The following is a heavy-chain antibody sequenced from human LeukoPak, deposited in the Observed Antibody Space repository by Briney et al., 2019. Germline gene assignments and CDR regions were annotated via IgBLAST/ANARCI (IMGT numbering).Heavy chain of an antibody. CDR2: ISGGGSDT. J-gene: IGHJ4*02. Sequence: GGCLRVSCAASGFTFSRFAMSWVRQAPGKGLEWVSAISGGGSDTYYADSVEGRFTVSRDNSKNTLYLQMNSLRAEDTALYYCAKDRYGDYSFESWGQGTLVTVSS. CDR3: AKDRYGDYSFES. V-gene: IGHV3-23*01. CDR1: GFTFSRFA. D-gene: IGHD4-17*01.